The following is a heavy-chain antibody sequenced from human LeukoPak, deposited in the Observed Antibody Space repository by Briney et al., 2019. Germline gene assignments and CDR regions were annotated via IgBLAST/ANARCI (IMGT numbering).Heavy chain of an antibody. V-gene: IGHV1-69*13. CDR1: GGTFSSYA. D-gene: IGHD2-15*01. Sequence: SVKVSCKASGGTFSSYAISWVRQAPGQGLEWMGGIIPIFGTANYAQKFQGRVTITADESTSTAYMELSSLRSEDTAVYYCAAYCSGGSCYSEGGYYYGMDVWGKGTAVTVSS. CDR3: AAYCSGGSCYSEGGYYYGMDV. CDR2: IIPIFGTA. J-gene: IGHJ6*04.